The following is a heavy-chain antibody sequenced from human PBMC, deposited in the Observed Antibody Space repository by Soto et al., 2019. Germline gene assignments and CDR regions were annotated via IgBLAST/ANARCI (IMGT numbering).Heavy chain of an antibody. V-gene: IGHV3-43*01. CDR1: GFTFDDYT. CDR3: AKDAGENDFSRGYFDY. J-gene: IGHJ4*02. CDR2: VSWEGITT. D-gene: IGHD3-3*01. Sequence: PGGSLRLSCAASGFTFDDYTMHWVRQAPGRGLEWVSLVSWEGITTYYADSVKGRFTISRDNSKNSLFLEMTSLRSEDTAFYYCAKDAGENDFSRGYFDYWGQGTLVTVSS.